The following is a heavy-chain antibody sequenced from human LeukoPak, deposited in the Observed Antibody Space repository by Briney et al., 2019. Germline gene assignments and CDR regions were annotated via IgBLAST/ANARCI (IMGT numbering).Heavy chain of an antibody. CDR3: ASLRGYSGYDQSWFDP. Sequence: PETLSLTCAVSGGSISSSNWWSWVRQPPGKGLEWIGEIYHSGSTNYNPSLKSRVTISVDTSKNQFSLKLSSVTAADTAVYYCASLRGYSGYDQSWFDPWGQGTLVTVSS. CDR2: IYHSGST. D-gene: IGHD5-12*01. J-gene: IGHJ5*02. V-gene: IGHV4-4*03. CDR1: GGSISSSNW.